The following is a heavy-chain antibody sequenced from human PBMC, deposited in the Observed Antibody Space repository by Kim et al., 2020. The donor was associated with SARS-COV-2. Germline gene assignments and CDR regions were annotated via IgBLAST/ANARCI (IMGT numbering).Heavy chain of an antibody. V-gene: IGHV3-53*01. J-gene: IGHJ4*02. D-gene: IGHD3-16*02. Sequence: GGSLRLSCAASGFTVSSNYMSWVRQAPGKGLEWVSVIYSGGSTYYADSVKGRFTISRDNSKNTLYLQMNSLRAEDTAVYYCARDHRGVWGSYRYSDYWGQGTLVTVSS. CDR3: ARDHRGVWGSYRYSDY. CDR1: GFTVSSNY. CDR2: IYSGGST.